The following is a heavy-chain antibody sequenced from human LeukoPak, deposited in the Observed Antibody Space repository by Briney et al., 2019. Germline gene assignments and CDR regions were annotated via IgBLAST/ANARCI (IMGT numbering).Heavy chain of an antibody. CDR2: INPNSGST. V-gene: IGHV1-2*06. D-gene: IGHD3-10*01. J-gene: IGHJ5*02. CDR3: ARRTYYGSGSYGNWFDP. CDR1: GYTFTGYY. Sequence: ASVKVSCKASGYTFTGYYMHWVRQAPGQGLEWMGRINPNSGSTNYAQKFQGRVTMTRDTSISTAYMELSRLRSDDTAVYYCARRTYYGSGSYGNWFDPWGQGTLVTVSS.